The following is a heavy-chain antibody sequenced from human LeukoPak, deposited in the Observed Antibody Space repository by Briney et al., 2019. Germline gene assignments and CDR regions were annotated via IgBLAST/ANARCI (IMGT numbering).Heavy chain of an antibody. CDR2: IKQDGSEK. Sequence: GGSLRLSCAASGFTFSSYWMSWVRQAPGKGLEWVANIKQDGSEKYYVDSVKGRFTISRDSAKNSLYLQMNSLRAEDTAVYYCAREGGVGATSERYFDYWGQGTLVTVSS. V-gene: IGHV3-7*01. CDR3: AREGGVGATSERYFDY. CDR1: GFTFSSYW. D-gene: IGHD1-26*01. J-gene: IGHJ4*02.